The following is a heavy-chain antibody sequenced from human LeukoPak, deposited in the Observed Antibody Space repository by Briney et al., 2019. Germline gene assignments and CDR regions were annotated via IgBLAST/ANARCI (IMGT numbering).Heavy chain of an antibody. CDR3: AGYGDYVRYYYYMDV. CDR2: ISSSSSYI. D-gene: IGHD4-17*01. Sequence: GGSLRLSCAASGFTFSSYSMNWVRPAPGKGLEWVSSISSSSSYIYYADSVKGRFTISRDNAKNSLYLQMNSLRAEDTAVYYCAGYGDYVRYYYYMDVWGKGTTVTVSS. J-gene: IGHJ6*03. CDR1: GFTFSSYS. V-gene: IGHV3-21*01.